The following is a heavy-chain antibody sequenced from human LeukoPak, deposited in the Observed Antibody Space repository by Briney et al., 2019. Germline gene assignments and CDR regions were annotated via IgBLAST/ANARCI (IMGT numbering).Heavy chain of an antibody. V-gene: IGHV3-48*03. J-gene: IGHJ6*02. CDR3: ATKRQQLGTYYYYYYGMDV. Sequence: GGSLGLSCAASGFTFSSYEMNWVRQAPGKGLEWVSYISSSGSTIYYADSVKGRFTISRDNAKNSLYLQMNSLRAEDTAVYYCATKRQQLGTYYYYYYGMDVWGQGTTVTVSS. D-gene: IGHD6-13*01. CDR1: GFTFSSYE. CDR2: ISSSGSTI.